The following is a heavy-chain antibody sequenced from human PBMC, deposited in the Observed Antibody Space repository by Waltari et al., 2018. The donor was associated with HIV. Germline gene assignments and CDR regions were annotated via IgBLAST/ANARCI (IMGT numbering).Heavy chain of an antibody. V-gene: IGHV4-59*01. CDR2: MSYTGKT. CDR3: ARAGRNGHKTGWFDP. D-gene: IGHD2-8*01. Sequence: QVQLQESGPGLVNPSETLSLTCTVSGDSINNYYWIWIRQPPGKGLDGIGYMSYTGKTNDNPSLKSRVTISVETSKNQVSLKLSPVTATDTAVYFCARAGRNGHKTGWFDPWGQGTLVTVSS. J-gene: IGHJ5*02. CDR1: GDSINNYY.